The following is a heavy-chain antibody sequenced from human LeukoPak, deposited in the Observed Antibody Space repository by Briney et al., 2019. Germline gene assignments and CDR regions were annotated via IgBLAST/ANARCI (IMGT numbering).Heavy chain of an antibody. D-gene: IGHD2-21*02. J-gene: IGHJ4*02. CDR3: ATPPEYCGGDCYLDY. Sequence: GASVKVSCKASGYTFTSYYMHWVRQAPGQGLEWIGIINPSGGSTSYAQKFQGRVTMTRDTSTSTVYMELSSLRSEDTAVYYCATPPEYCGGDCYLDYWGQGTLVTVSS. V-gene: IGHV1-46*01. CDR2: INPSGGST. CDR1: GYTFTSYY.